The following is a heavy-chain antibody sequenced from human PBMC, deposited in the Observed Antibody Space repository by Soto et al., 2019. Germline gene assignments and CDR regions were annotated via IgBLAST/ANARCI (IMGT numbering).Heavy chain of an antibody. D-gene: IGHD6-13*01. CDR1: GFTFSSYG. Sequence: PGGSLRLSCAASGFTFSSYGMHWVRQAPGKGLEWVAVIWYDGSNKYYADSVKGRFTISRDNSKNTLYLQMNSLRAEDTAVYYCARDRDSSSWYSPDYYYYYMDVWGKGTTVTVSS. CDR2: IWYDGSNK. V-gene: IGHV3-33*01. CDR3: ARDRDSSSWYSPDYYYYYMDV. J-gene: IGHJ6*03.